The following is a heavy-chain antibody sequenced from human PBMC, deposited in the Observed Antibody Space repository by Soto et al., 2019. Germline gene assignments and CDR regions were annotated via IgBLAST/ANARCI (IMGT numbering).Heavy chain of an antibody. D-gene: IGHD2-2*01. CDR3: ARGGIVVVPAAMIGYYYYGMDV. CDR2: ISAYNGNT. J-gene: IGHJ6*02. V-gene: IGHV1-18*01. Sequence: ASVKVSCKASGYTFTSYGISWVRQAPGQGLEWMGWISAYNGNTNYAQKLQGRVTMTTDTSTSTAYMELRSLRSDDTAVYYCARGGIVVVPAAMIGYYYYGMDVWGQGPTVTVSS. CDR1: GYTFTSYG.